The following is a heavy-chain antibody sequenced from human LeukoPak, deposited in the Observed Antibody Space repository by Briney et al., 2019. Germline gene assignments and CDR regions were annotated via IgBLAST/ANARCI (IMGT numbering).Heavy chain of an antibody. D-gene: IGHD3-3*01. V-gene: IGHV3-33*06. CDR1: GFTFSSYG. CDR2: IWYDGSNK. Sequence: PGGSLRLSCAASGFTFSSYGMHWVRQAPGKGLEWVADIWYDGSNKYYADSVQGRFTISRANSKNTLYLQMIRLRAEDTAVYYCAKGPPYDFWSGYYDDHYYYYMDVWGKGTPVTVSS. J-gene: IGHJ6*03. CDR3: AKGPPYDFWSGYYDDHYYYYMDV.